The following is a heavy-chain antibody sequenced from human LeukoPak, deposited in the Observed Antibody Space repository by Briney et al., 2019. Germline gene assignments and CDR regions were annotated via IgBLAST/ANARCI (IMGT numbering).Heavy chain of an antibody. CDR2: ISWDGGST. CDR1: GFTFDDHA. Sequence: GGSLRLSCAASGFTFDDHAMHWVRQAPGKGLEWVSLISWDGGSTYYADSVKGRFTISRDNAKNSLYLQMNSLRAEDTAVYYCARGGSGWTWGQGTLVTVSS. CDR3: ARGGSGWT. D-gene: IGHD6-19*01. V-gene: IGHV3-43D*03. J-gene: IGHJ5*02.